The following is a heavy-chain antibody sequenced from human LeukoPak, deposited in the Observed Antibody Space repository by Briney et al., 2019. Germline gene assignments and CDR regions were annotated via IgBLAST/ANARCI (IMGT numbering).Heavy chain of an antibody. CDR3: ARDSGSYFLFDH. D-gene: IGHD1-26*01. V-gene: IGHV4-39*07. J-gene: IGHJ4*02. CDR2: IYYSGST. CDR1: GGSISSGSYY. Sequence: SETLSLTCTVSGGSISSGSYYWGWIRQPPGKGLEWIGTIYYSGSTYFNPSLKSRVTMSVDTSKNQFSLKLNSVTAADTAVYYCARDSGSYFLFDHWGQGTLVTVSA.